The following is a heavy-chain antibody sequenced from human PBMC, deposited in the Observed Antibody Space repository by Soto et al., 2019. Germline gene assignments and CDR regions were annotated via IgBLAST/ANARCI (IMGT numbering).Heavy chain of an antibody. CDR2: ISSSSSTI. V-gene: IGHV3-48*02. D-gene: IGHD3-3*01. J-gene: IGHJ3*02. CDR1: GFTFSSYI. Sequence: GGSLSLSCAASGFTFSSYIMDWVRQAPGKGLEWVSYISSSSSTIYYADSVKGRFTISRDNAKNSLYLQMNSLRDEDTAVYYCARDRGPYYDFWSGYSDAFDIWGQGTMVTVSS. CDR3: ARDRGPYYDFWSGYSDAFDI.